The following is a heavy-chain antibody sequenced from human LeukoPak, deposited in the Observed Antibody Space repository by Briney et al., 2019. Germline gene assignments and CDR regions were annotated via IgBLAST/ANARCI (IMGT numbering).Heavy chain of an antibody. D-gene: IGHD6-19*01. V-gene: IGHV3-23*01. CDR1: GFTFSSYA. Sequence: PGGFLRLSCAASGFTFSSYAMSWVRQAPGKGLEWVSAISGSGGSTYYADSVKGRFTISRDNSKNTLYLQMNSLRAEDTAVYYCAKGGEWLAPGWYYYYMDVWGKGTTVTISS. CDR2: ISGSGGST. CDR3: AKGGEWLAPGWYYYYMDV. J-gene: IGHJ6*03.